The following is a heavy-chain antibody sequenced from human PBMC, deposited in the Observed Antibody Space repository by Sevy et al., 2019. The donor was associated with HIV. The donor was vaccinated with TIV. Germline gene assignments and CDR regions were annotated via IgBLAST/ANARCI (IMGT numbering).Heavy chain of an antibody. V-gene: IGHV3-21*01. D-gene: IGHD6-6*01. Sequence: GGSLRLSCAASGFTFSSYSMNWVRQAPGKWLEWVSSISSSSSYIYYADSVKGRFTISRDNAKNSLYLQMNSLRAEDTAVYYCARDATSIAALDYWGQGTLVTVSS. J-gene: IGHJ4*02. CDR1: GFTFSSYS. CDR3: ARDATSIAALDY. CDR2: ISSSSSYI.